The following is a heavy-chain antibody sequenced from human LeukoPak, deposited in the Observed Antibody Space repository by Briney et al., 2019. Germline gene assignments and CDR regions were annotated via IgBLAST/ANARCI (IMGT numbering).Heavy chain of an antibody. V-gene: IGHV4-31*04. J-gene: IGHJ6*02. CDR2: ATT. CDR1: GGSISSGGYY. CDR3: VRILGNYQEGLDV. D-gene: IGHD1-7*01. Sequence: PSQTLSLTCTVSGGSISSGGYYWGWVRQPPGTGLQWLATTYEGASLESRVSISVDTPKNQFFLNLIFVTAADTAVYYCVRILGNYQEGLDVWGPGITVTVSS.